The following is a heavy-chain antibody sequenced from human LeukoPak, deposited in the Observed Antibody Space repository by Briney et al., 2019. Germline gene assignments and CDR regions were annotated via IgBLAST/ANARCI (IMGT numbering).Heavy chain of an antibody. CDR1: GFTFSSYS. D-gene: IGHD6-13*01. CDR2: ISYDGTNK. V-gene: IGHV3-30*03. J-gene: IGHJ6*03. Sequence: GGSLRLSCAASGFTFSSYSMTWVRQAPGKRLEWVAVISYDGTNKYYADSVKGRFTISRDNAKNSLYLQMNSLRAEDTAVYYCARDCHEAAGTEYYYYYYMDVWGKGTTVTVSS. CDR3: ARDCHEAAGTEYYYYYYMDV.